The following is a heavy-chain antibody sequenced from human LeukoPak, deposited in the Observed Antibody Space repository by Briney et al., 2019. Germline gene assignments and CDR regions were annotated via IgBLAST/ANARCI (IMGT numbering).Heavy chain of an antibody. CDR2: FDPEDGET. CDR3: ATGSPVTTNNWFDP. J-gene: IGHJ5*02. D-gene: IGHD4-11*01. V-gene: IGHV1-24*01. CDR1: GYTLTGLS. Sequence: ASVKVSCKVSGYTLTGLSMHWVRQAPGKGLEWMGGFDPEDGETIYAQKFQGRVTMTEDTSTDTAYMELSSLRSEDTAVYYCATGSPVTTNNWFDPWGQGTLVTVSS.